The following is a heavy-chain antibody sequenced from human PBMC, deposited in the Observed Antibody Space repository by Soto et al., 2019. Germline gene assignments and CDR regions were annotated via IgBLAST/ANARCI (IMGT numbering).Heavy chain of an antibody. CDR3: AREESYSGYYPHDAFDI. CDR2: IIPIFGTA. CDR1: GGTFSSYA. J-gene: IGHJ3*02. Sequence: GASVKVSCKASGGTFSSYAINWVRQAPGQGLEWMGGIIPIFGTANYAQKFQGRVTITADESTSTAYMELSSLRSEDTAVYYCAREESYSGYYPHDAFDIWGQGTMVTVSS. D-gene: IGHD3-22*01. V-gene: IGHV1-69*13.